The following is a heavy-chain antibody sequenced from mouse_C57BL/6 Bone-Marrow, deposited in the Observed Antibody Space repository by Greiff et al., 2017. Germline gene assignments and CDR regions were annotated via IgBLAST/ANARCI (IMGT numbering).Heavy chain of an antibody. CDR1: GFSLTSYG. CDR3: AIDCYYGYAMEY. J-gene: IGHJ4*01. D-gene: IGHD1-1*02. Sequence: QVQLKESGPGLVQLSQSLSITCTVSGFSLTSYGVHWVRQSPGKGLEWLGVIWCGGSTDYNAAFIFRLSICKDISKSQVFFKVNRLQANDTAIYYCAIDCYYGYAMEYWSQGASVSVTS. CDR2: IWCGGST. V-gene: IGHV2-2*02.